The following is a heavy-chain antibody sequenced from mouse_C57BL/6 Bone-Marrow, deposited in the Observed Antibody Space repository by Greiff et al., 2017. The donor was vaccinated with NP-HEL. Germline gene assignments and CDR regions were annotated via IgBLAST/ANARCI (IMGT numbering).Heavy chain of an antibody. CDR1: GYTFTDHT. Sequence: QVQLKQSDAELVKPGASVKISCKVSGYTFTDHTIHWMKQRPEQGLEWIGYIYPRDGSTNYNEKFKGKATLTADKSSSTAYMQLNSLTSEDSAVEFCARSALYYYGSRYFDDWGKGTTLTVSS. CDR2: IYPRDGST. D-gene: IGHD1-1*01. J-gene: IGHJ2*01. V-gene: IGHV1-78*01. CDR3: ARSALYYYGSRYFDD.